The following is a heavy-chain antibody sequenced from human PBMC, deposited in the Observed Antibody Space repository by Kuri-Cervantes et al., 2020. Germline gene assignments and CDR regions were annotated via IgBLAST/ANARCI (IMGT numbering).Heavy chain of an antibody. V-gene: IGHV4-34*01. CDR2: INHSGST. Sequence: ESLKISCAASGFTFSSYWMSWVRQPPGKGLEWIGEINHSGSTNYNPSLKSRVTISVDTSKNQFSLKLSSVTAADTAVYYCARKAPDIVVVPAATVYYYYGMDVWGQGTTVTVSS. CDR3: ARKAPDIVVVPAATVYYYYGMDV. D-gene: IGHD2-2*01. CDR1: GFTFSSYW. J-gene: IGHJ6*02.